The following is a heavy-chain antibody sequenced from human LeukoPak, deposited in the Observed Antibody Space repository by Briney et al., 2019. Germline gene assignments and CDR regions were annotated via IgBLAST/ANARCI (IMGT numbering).Heavy chain of an antibody. Sequence: PGESLTLSRAPSCFTVRSNYMELVPQAPRKGPGWDSVNHSCCKKDYADSVRGRFTISTRNSENTLYLHMNSLTPEDTAVYYCARSHPPENCGGVTCQLWGGFDYWGQGSPVTVSS. CDR2: NHSCCKK. CDR3: ARSHPPENCGGVTCQLWGGFDY. CDR1: CFTVRSNY. J-gene: IGHJ4*02. D-gene: IGHD2-21*01. V-gene: IGHV3-53*04.